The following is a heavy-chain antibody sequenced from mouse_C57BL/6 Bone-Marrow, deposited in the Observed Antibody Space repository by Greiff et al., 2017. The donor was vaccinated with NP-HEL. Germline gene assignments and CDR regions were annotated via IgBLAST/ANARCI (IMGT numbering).Heavy chain of an antibody. CDR3: ARNDIYYYGSRGYFDV. CDR1: GFSLTSYA. CDR2: IWTGGGT. Sequence: VKLQESGPGLVAPSQSLSITCTVSGFSLTSYAISWVRQPPGKGLEWLGVIWTGGGTNYNSALKSRLSISKDNSKSQVFLKMNSLQTDDTARYYCARNDIYYYGSRGYFDVWGTGTTVTVSS. J-gene: IGHJ1*03. D-gene: IGHD1-1*01. V-gene: IGHV2-9-1*01.